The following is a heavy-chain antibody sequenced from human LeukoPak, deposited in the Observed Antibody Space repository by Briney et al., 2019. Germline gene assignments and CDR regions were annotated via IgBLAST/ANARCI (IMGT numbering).Heavy chain of an antibody. Sequence: ASVKDSCKASGYTFTTYGISWVRQAPGQGLEWMGWISAYNGNTNYAQRLQGRVTMTTDTSTSTAYMELRSLRSDDTAVYYCARGGYSSSNPPLGYWAKGPLVTVPS. CDR1: GYTFTTYG. D-gene: IGHD6-13*01. CDR2: ISAYNGNT. CDR3: ARGGYSSSNPPLGY. V-gene: IGHV1-18*01. J-gene: IGHJ4*02.